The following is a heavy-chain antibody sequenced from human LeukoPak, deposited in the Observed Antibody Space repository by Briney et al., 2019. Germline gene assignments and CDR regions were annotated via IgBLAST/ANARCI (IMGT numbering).Heavy chain of an antibody. CDR3: VTSIDLAGWGGFDV. J-gene: IGHJ3*01. CDR2: IYHSGST. V-gene: IGHV4-38-2*02. Sequence: SETLSLTCTVSGYSISSGYYWGWIRQPPGKGLEWIGEIYHSGSTNYNASLKSRVTISVDTSKNQFSLKVNSVTVADTAVYYCVTSIDLAGWGGFDVWGQGRMVTVSS. D-gene: IGHD1-26*01. CDR1: GYSISSGYY.